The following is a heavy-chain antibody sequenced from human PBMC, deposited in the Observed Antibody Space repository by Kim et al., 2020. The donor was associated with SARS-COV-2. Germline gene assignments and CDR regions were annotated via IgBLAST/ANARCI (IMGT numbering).Heavy chain of an antibody. CDR3: ARDLGVAGPYNYGMDV. V-gene: IGHV4-38-2*02. CDR2: IYHSGST. D-gene: IGHD6-19*01. J-gene: IGHJ6*02. Sequence: SETLSLTCTVSGYSISSGYYWGWIRQPPGKGLEWIGSIYHSGSTYYNPSLKSRVTISVDTSKNQFSLKLSSVTAADTAVYYCARDLGVAGPYNYGMDVWGQGTTVTVSS. CDR1: GYSISSGYY.